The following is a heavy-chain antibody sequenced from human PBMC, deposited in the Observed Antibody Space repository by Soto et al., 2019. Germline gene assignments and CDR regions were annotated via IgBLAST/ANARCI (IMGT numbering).Heavy chain of an antibody. CDR1: GFTFSGDA. J-gene: IGHJ6*02. D-gene: IGHD3-10*02. CDR3: TRDYVMDV. Sequence: GGSLRLSCAASGFTFSGDAMNWVRQSPGKGLEWVSSISTTSTYIYYADSVKGRFTISRDNANNSLLLQMNDLRAEDTAVYYCTRDYVMDVWGQGTTVTVSS. V-gene: IGHV3-21*01. CDR2: ISTTSTYI.